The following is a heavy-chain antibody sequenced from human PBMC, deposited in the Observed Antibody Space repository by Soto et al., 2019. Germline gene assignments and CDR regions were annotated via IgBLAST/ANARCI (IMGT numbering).Heavy chain of an antibody. V-gene: IGHV1-69*13. CDR1: GGTFSSYA. CDR3: ARAITMVRGVIINYYGMDV. CDR2: IIPIFGTA. J-gene: IGHJ6*02. D-gene: IGHD3-10*01. Sequence: ASVKVSCKASGGTFSSYAISWVRQAPGQGLEWMGGIIPIFGTANYAQKFQGRVTITADESTSTAYMELSSLRSEDTAVYYCARAITMVRGVIINYYGMDVWGQGTTVTVSS.